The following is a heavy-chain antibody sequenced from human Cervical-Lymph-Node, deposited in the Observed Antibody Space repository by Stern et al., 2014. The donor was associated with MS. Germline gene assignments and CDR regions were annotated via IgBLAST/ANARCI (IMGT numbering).Heavy chain of an antibody. CDR1: GGSISSSSYY. CDR3: ARLGYSGYDYPYYYYYYGMDV. CDR2: IYYSGST. D-gene: IGHD5-12*01. Sequence: QVQLVESGPGLVKPSETLSLTCTVSGGSISSSSYYWGWIRQPPGKGLEWIGSIYYSGSTYYNPSLKSPVTISVDTSQNQFSLKLTSGTAADTAVYYCARLGYSGYDYPYYYYYYGMDVWGQGTTVTVSS. J-gene: IGHJ6*02. V-gene: IGHV4-39*01.